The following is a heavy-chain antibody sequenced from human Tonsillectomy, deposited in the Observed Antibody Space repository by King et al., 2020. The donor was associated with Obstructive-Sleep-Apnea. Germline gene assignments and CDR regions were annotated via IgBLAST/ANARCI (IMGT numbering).Heavy chain of an antibody. CDR1: GGSITTYY. D-gene: IGHD6-13*01. J-gene: IGHJ1*01. V-gene: IGHV4-59*08. CDR3: ARHSWVAAVNMDRQYCQH. CDR2: NYYRGST. Sequence: QLQESGPGLVKPSETLSLTCTFSGGSITTYYWSWIRQPPGKGLEWIGYNYYRGSTNYNPSLNSRVTISIDTSKNQFSLKLSSVTAADTAVYFCARHSWVAAVNMDRQYCQHWGQGTLVTVSS.